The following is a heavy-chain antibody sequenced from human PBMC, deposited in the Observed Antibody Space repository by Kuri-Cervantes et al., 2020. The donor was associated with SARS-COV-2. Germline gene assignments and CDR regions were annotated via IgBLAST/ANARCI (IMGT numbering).Heavy chain of an antibody. V-gene: IGHV3-9*01. CDR3: VRDGDHWNFDY. J-gene: IGHJ4*02. CDR1: GFTFDDYA. Sequence: SLKISCAASGFTFDDYAMHWVRQAPGKGLEWVSGISWNSGSIGYADSVKGRFTLSRDNAKNMLFLQMNSLRAEDTAVYYCVRDGDHWNFDYWGQETLVTVSS. CDR2: ISWNSGSI. D-gene: IGHD1-1*01.